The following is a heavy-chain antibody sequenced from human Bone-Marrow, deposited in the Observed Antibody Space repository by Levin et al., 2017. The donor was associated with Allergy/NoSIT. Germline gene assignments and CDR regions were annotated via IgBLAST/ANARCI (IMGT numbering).Heavy chain of an antibody. CDR1: GFTFSNAW. D-gene: IGHD6-13*01. J-gene: IGHJ4*02. CDR2: IKSKTDGGTT. CDR3: TTETLSQYSSSWSDTYYFDY. V-gene: IGHV3-15*01. Sequence: GESLKISCAASGFTFSNAWMSWVRQAPGKGLEWVGRIKSKTDGGTTDYAAPVKGRFTISRDDSKNTLYLQMNSLKTEDTAVYYCTTETLSQYSSSWSDTYYFDYWGQGTLVTVSS.